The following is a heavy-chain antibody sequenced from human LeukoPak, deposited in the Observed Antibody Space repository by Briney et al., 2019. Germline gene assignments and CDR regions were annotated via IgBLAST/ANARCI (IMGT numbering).Heavy chain of an antibody. V-gene: IGHV4-61*08. CDR3: ARVYSEAAFDI. CDR2: IYYSGST. CDR1: GGSINSGGYS. J-gene: IGHJ3*02. D-gene: IGHD2-21*01. Sequence: TSETLSLTCAVSGGSINSGGYSWSWIRQPPGKGLEWIGYIYYSGSTNYNPSLKSRVTISVDTSKNQFSLKLSSVTAADTAVYYCARVYSEAAFDIWGQGTMVTVSS.